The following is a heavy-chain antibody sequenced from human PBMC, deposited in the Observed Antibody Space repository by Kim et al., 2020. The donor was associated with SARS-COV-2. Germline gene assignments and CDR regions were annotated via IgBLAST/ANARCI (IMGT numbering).Heavy chain of an antibody. Sequence: SVKNRFTISRDDSKTTAYLQMNSLKTEETAVYYCTGVSTIPGGWYDAFDIWGQGTMVTVSS. D-gene: IGHD6-19*01. V-gene: IGHV3-73*01. CDR3: TGVSTIPGGWYDAFDI. J-gene: IGHJ3*02.